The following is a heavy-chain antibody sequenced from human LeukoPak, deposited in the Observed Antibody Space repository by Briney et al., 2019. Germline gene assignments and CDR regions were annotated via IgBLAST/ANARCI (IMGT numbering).Heavy chain of an antibody. Sequence: GGSLRLSCAASGFTFTSYEMNWVRQAPGRGLEWVSYISGSGVTMYYADSVKGRFTISRDDAKNSLYLQMNSLRAEDTAVYYCAREDIRLDYFDYWGQGTLVTVSS. V-gene: IGHV3-48*03. CDR3: AREDIRLDYFDY. J-gene: IGHJ4*02. CDR2: ISGSGVTM. D-gene: IGHD6-19*01. CDR1: GFTFTSYE.